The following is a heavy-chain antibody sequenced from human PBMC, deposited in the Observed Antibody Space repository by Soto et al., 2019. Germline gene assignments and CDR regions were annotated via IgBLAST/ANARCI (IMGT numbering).Heavy chain of an antibody. CDR3: ARGTWALLAHLNY. Sequence: ASVKVSCKASGYTFTGYYMHWVRQAPGQGLEWMGWINPNSGGTNYAQKFQGRVTMTRDTSISTAYMELSRLRSDDTAVYYSARGTWALLAHLNYWGQRTLVIVCS. CDR2: INPNSGGT. J-gene: IGHJ4*02. D-gene: IGHD2-8*02. CDR1: GYTFTGYY. V-gene: IGHV1-2*02.